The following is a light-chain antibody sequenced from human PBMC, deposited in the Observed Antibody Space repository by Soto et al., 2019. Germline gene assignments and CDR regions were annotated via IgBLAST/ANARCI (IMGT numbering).Light chain of an antibody. CDR1: SSDVGGNKY. CDR2: DVS. J-gene: IGLJ1*01. V-gene: IGLV2-14*03. Sequence: QSVLTQPASGSGSPGQSITISCNGTSSDVGGNKYVSWYQHYPGKAPKLMICDVSNRPSGVSNRFSDSKSGNTASLTISGLQAEDEADYYCSAFTGTTYVFGTGTKVT. CDR3: SAFTGTTYV.